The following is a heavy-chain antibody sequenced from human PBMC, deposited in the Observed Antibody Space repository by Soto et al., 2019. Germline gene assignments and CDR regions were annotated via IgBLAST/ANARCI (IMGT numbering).Heavy chain of an antibody. V-gene: IGHV4-61*01. CDR1: GASVTSGLYY. CDR2: IYDGGGS. J-gene: IGHJ5*02. Sequence: SETLSLTCSVSGASVTSGLYYWTWIRQHPGRGMEWMGFIYDGGGSNYSPSLRGRVTMSVDSSKNQFSLNLTSVTAADTAVYYCARADGREFDYDDVWGTRGDWFDPWGQGTLVNVSS. D-gene: IGHD3-16*01. CDR3: ARADGREFDYDDVWGTRGDWFDP.